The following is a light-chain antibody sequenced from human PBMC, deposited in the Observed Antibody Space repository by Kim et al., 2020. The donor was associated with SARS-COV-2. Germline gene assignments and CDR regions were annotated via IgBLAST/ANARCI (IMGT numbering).Light chain of an antibody. Sequence: TISSSRSSTSIVNNYVHWYQHVPRTAPKLLIYRNLQRPSGVPDRFSGFKSGTSTSLAISGLRSEDEADYYCSSWDDTLGGHAVFGGGTQLTVL. V-gene: IGLV1-47*01. CDR2: RNL. CDR3: SSWDDTLGGHAV. CDR1: STSIVNNY. J-gene: IGLJ2*01.